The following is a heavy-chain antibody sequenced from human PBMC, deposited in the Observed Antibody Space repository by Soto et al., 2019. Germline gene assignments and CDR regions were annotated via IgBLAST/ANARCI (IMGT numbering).Heavy chain of an antibody. J-gene: IGHJ4*02. Sequence: PGGSLRLSCAASGFIVSSKYISWVRQAPRRGLEWVSVIYVGGNTNYADSVKGRFIISRDNSKNMLYLQMNSLRVDDTAVYYCVRDPWDYWGQGTLVTVSS. CDR1: GFIVSSKY. V-gene: IGHV3-66*01. CDR3: VRDPWDY. D-gene: IGHD1-26*01. CDR2: IYVGGNT.